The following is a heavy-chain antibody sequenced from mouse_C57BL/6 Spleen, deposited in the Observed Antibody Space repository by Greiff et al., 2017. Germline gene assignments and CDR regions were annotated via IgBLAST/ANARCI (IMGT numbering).Heavy chain of an antibody. V-gene: IGHV1-80*01. CDR2: IYPGDGDT. J-gene: IGHJ3*01. CDR3: ARPAYYDYGGGSWFAY. CDR1: GYAFSSYW. D-gene: IGHD2-4*01. Sequence: QVQLQQSGAELVKPGASVKISCKASGYAFSSYWMNWVKQRPGKGLEWIGQIYPGDGDTNYNGKFKGKATLTADKSSSTAYMQLSSLTSEDSAVYFCARPAYYDYGGGSWFAYWGQGTLVTVSA.